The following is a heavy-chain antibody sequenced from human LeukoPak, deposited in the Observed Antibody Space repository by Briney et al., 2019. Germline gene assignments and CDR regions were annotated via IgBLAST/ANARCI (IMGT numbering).Heavy chain of an antibody. Sequence: SETLSLTCTVSGGSISSYYWSWIRQPPGKGLEWIGGINHSGSTNYNPSLKSRVTISVDTSKNQFSLKLSSVTAADTAVYYCARAPTMVRGVIIDDYWGQGTLVTVSS. CDR1: GGSISSYY. CDR3: ARAPTMVRGVIIDDY. J-gene: IGHJ4*02. V-gene: IGHV4-34*01. D-gene: IGHD3-10*01. CDR2: INHSGST.